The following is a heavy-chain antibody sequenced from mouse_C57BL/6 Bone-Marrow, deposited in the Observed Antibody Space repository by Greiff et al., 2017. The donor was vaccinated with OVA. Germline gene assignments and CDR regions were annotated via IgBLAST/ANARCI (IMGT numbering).Heavy chain of an antibody. CDR1: GFNIKDDY. CDR3: TTRIYYYGSSYGWYFDV. CDR2: IDPENGDT. J-gene: IGHJ1*03. V-gene: IGHV14-4*01. D-gene: IGHD1-1*01. Sequence: VQLKESGAELVRPGASVKLSCTASGFNIKDDYMHWVKQRPEQGLEWIGWIDPENGDTEYASKFQGKATITADTSSNTAYLQLSSLTSEDTAVYYCTTRIYYYGSSYGWYFDVWGTGTTVTVSS.